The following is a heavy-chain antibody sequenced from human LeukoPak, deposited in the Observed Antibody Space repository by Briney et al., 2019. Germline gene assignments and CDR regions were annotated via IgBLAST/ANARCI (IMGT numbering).Heavy chain of an antibody. J-gene: IGHJ4*02. CDR1: GGSISIYY. D-gene: IGHD1-7*01. Sequence: PSETLSLTCTVSGGSISIYYWNWIRQPPGKGLEWIGYIYYSGSTNYNPSLKSRVTISVDTSKNQFSLKLSSVTAADTAVYYCASLTGTRKAFDYWGQGTLVTVSS. CDR3: ASLTGTRKAFDY. CDR2: IYYSGST. V-gene: IGHV4-59*01.